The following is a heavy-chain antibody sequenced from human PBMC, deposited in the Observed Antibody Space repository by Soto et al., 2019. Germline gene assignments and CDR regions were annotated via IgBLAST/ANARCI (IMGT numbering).Heavy chain of an antibody. Sequence: VQLVESGGGVVQPGRSLRLSCAASGFTFSDYAMHWVRQAPGKGLEWVAVVSHDGRNTHYADSVKGRFTISRDSSKHTVSLAMTRLRAEDTAVYYCAKGGRQWLVTSDFNYWGQGALVTVSS. CDR1: GFTFSDYA. D-gene: IGHD6-19*01. J-gene: IGHJ4*02. V-gene: IGHV3-30*18. CDR2: VSHDGRNT. CDR3: AKGGRQWLVTSDFNY.